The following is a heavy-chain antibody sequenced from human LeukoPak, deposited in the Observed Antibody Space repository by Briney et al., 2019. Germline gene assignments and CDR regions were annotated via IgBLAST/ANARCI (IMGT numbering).Heavy chain of an antibody. CDR2: IYYSGST. Sequence: SETLSLTCTGSGYSISSGYYWSWIRQPPGKGLEWIGYIYYSGSTNYNPSLKSRVTISVDTSKNQFSLKLSSVTAADTAVYYCARGADSGYENYYYYYYMDVWGKGTTVTISS. CDR1: GYSISSGYY. J-gene: IGHJ6*03. V-gene: IGHV4-61*01. D-gene: IGHD5-12*01. CDR3: ARGADSGYENYYYYYYMDV.